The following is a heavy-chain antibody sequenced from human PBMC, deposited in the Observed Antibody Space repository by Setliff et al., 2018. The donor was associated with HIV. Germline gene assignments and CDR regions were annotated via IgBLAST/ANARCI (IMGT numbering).Heavy chain of an antibody. CDR1: TFLVTGYN. J-gene: IGHJ3*01. CDR2: INPNNGGT. D-gene: IGHD2-15*01. CDR3: AKPRIFDSFDF. V-gene: IGHV1-2*06. Sequence: ASVKVSCKALTFLVTGYNIHWVRLAPGHGPEWLGRINPNNGGTDYAQKFQGRVTMSLDTSTNTVYLEVKGLTSDDSAVYYCAKPRIFDSFDFWGPGTVVTVSS.